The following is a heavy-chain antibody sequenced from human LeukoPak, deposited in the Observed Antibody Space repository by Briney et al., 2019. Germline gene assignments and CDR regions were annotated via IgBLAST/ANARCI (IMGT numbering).Heavy chain of an antibody. J-gene: IGHJ4*02. CDR1: GFTFSTYS. V-gene: IGHV3-48*04. CDR2: ISTSSSSI. Sequence: GGSLRLSCAASGFTFSTYSMNWVRQAPGKGLEWVSYISTSSSSINCADSVKGRFTISRDNAKNSLYLEMNSLRAEDTAVYYCARDLDWSFDYWGQGTLVTVSS. D-gene: IGHD3/OR15-3a*01. CDR3: ARDLDWSFDY.